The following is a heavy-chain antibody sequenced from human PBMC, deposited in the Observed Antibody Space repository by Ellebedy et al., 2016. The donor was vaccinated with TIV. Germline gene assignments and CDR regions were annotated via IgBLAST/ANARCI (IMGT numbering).Heavy chain of an antibody. V-gene: IGHV4-39*07. J-gene: IGHJ4*02. CDR1: GGSISSSSCY. CDR3: ARVTGAAADLDY. CDR2: IYYTGST. Sequence: SETLSLTCTVSGGSISSSSCYWGWIRQPPGKGLEWIGSIYYTGSTYYNPSLKSRVTISVDTSKNQFSLKLSSVTAADTAVYYCARVTGAAADLDYWGQGTLVTVSS. D-gene: IGHD6-25*01.